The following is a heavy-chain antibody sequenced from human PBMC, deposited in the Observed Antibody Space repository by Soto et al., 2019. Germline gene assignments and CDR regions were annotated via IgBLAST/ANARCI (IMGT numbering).Heavy chain of an antibody. CDR2: ISYDGSNK. CDR3: AREALAVAGPFDY. Sequence: QVQLVESGGGVVQPGRSLRLSCAASGFTFSSYAMHWVRQAPGKGLEWVAVISYDGSNKYYADSVKGRFTISRDNSKNTLYLQMNSLRAEDTAVYYCAREALAVAGPFDYLGPGTLVTVSS. D-gene: IGHD6-19*01. V-gene: IGHV3-30-3*01. CDR1: GFTFSSYA. J-gene: IGHJ4*02.